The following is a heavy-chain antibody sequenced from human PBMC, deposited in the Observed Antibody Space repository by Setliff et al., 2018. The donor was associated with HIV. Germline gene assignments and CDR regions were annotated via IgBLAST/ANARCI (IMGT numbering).Heavy chain of an antibody. Sequence: SETLSLTCNVSGDSIMNYYWSWIRQPPGKGLEWIGYIYYSGYTNERASYNPSLQSRVTISEDTSKNQVSMKLRSVTAADTAMYYCARHQKGYYGSGSYSAWGQGKLVTVSS. V-gene: IGHV4-59*08. CDR1: GDSIMNYY. J-gene: IGHJ5*02. D-gene: IGHD3-10*01. CDR2: IYYSGYTNERA. CDR3: ARHQKGYYGSGSYSA.